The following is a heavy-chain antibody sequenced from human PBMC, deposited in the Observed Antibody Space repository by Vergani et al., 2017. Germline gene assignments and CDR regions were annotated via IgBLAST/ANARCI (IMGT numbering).Heavy chain of an antibody. CDR1: GYTFTSYG. CDR3: ARDSRYCXSTSCYVGRDWFDP. CDR2: INPSGGST. J-gene: IGHJ5*02. D-gene: IGHD2-2*01. Sequence: QVQLVQSGAEVKKPGASVKVSCKASGYTFTSYGISWVRQAPGQGLEWMGIINPSGGSTSYAQKFQGRVTMTRDTSTSTVYMELSSLRSEDTAVYYCARDSRYCXSTSCYVGRDWFDPWGQGTLVTVSS. V-gene: IGHV1-46*01.